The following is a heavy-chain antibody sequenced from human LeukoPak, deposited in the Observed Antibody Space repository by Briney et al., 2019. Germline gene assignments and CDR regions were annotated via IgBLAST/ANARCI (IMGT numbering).Heavy chain of an antibody. CDR1: GFTFSSYA. J-gene: IGHJ4*02. Sequence: GGSLRLSCAASGFTFSSYAMSWVRQAPGKGLEWVSAISGSGGSTYYADSVKGRFTISRDNSKNTLYLQMNSLRAEDTAVYYCVKDLQWLVSFDYWGQGTLVTVSS. V-gene: IGHV3-23*01. CDR2: ISGSGGST. CDR3: VKDLQWLVSFDY. D-gene: IGHD6-19*01.